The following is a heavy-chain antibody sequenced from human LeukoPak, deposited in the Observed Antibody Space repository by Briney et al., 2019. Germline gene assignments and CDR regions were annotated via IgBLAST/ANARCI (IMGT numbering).Heavy chain of an antibody. CDR1: GYTFTGYY. V-gene: IGHV1-2*02. Sequence: ASVKVSCKASGYTFTGYYMHWVRQAPGRGLEWMGWINPNSGGTNYAQKFQGRVTMTRDTSISTAYMELSRLRPDDTAVYYCARGTDIVVVPAAEFDYWGQGTLVTVSS. D-gene: IGHD2-2*01. J-gene: IGHJ4*02. CDR3: ARGTDIVVVPAAEFDY. CDR2: INPNSGGT.